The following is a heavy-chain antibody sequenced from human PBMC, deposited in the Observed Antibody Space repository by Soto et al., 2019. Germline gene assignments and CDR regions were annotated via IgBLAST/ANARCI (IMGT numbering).Heavy chain of an antibody. CDR3: AKAKWELRSHFDY. Sequence: GGSLRLSCAASVFTFSSYAMIWVRQAPGKGLEWVSAISGSGGSTYYADSVKGRFTISRDNSKNTLYLQMNSLRAEDTAVYYCAKAKWELRSHFDYWGQGTLVTVSS. CDR2: ISGSGGST. J-gene: IGHJ4*02. CDR1: VFTFSSYA. V-gene: IGHV3-23*01. D-gene: IGHD1-26*01.